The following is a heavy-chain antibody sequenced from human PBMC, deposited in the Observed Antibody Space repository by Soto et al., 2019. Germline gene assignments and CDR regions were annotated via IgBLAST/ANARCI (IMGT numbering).Heavy chain of an antibody. Sequence: QVQLQQWGAGLLKPSETLSLTCAVYGGSFSGYYWSWIRQPPGKGLEWIGEINHSGSTNYNPSLKSRVTTSVDASKHQFSLKLSSVTAADTAVYYCARGSSSEFWSGYYTGIHPYFDYWGQGTLVTVSS. V-gene: IGHV4-34*01. CDR2: INHSGST. CDR1: GGSFSGYY. CDR3: ARGSSSEFWSGYYTGIHPYFDY. D-gene: IGHD3-3*01. J-gene: IGHJ4*02.